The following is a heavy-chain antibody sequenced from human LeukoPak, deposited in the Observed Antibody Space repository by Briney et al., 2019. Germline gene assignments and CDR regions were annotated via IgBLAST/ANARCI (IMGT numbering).Heavy chain of an antibody. V-gene: IGHV4-39*01. D-gene: IGHD4-17*01. CDR1: GGSISSSSYY. CDR2: IYYSGST. J-gene: IGHJ5*02. Sequence: PSETLSLTCTVSGGSISSSSYYWGWIRQPPGKGLEWIVSIYYSGSTYYNPSLKSRVTISVDTSKNQFSLKLSSVTAADTAVYYCARPNLTEYYGDFRFPGWFDPWGQGTLVTVS. CDR3: ARPNLTEYYGDFRFPGWFDP.